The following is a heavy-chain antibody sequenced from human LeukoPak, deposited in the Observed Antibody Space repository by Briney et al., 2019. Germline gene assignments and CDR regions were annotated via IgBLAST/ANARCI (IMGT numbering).Heavy chain of an antibody. J-gene: IGHJ4*02. CDR3: AKDRDDSSTFDY. V-gene: IGHV3-30*18. CDR1: GFTFSSYG. CDR2: ISYDGSNK. D-gene: IGHD3-22*01. Sequence: GRSLRLSCAASGFTFSSYGMHWVRQAPGKGLEWVAVISYDGSNKYYADSVKGRFTISRDNSKNTLYLQMNSLRAEDTAVYYCAKDRDDSSTFDYWGQGTLVTVSS.